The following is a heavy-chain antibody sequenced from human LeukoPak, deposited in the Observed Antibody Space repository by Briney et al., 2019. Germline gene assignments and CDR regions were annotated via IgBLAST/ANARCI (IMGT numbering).Heavy chain of an antibody. CDR2: ISAYDGNT. Sequence: ASVKVSCKASGYTFTSYGISWVRQAPGQGLEYMGWISAYDGNTNHAQKLQGRVTMTTDTSTNTAYMELRSLRSDDTAVYYCARGVGVTRNWFDPWGQGTLVTVSS. CDR3: ARGVGVTRNWFDP. CDR1: GYTFTSYG. V-gene: IGHV1-18*01. D-gene: IGHD3-10*01. J-gene: IGHJ5*02.